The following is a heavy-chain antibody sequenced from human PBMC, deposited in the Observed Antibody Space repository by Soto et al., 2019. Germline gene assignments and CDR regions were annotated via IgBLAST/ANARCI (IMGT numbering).Heavy chain of an antibody. V-gene: IGHV1-18*01. Sequence: QVQLVQSGGEVKKPGASVKVSCKTSGYTFNSYGMSWVRQAPGQGLEWMGWISVYNGNTIYAEKFQGGVTLTTDTSTSTAYMELRSLRYDDTAVYYCARDWSGWVQGGGDSWGQGTLVTVSS. J-gene: IGHJ4*02. CDR3: ARDWSGWVQGGGDS. CDR2: ISVYNGNT. CDR1: GYTFNSYG. D-gene: IGHD3-3*01.